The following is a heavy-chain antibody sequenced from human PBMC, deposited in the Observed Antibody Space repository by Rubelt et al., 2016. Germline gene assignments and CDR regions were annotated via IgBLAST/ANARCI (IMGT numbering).Heavy chain of an antibody. D-gene: IGHD1-26*01. V-gene: IGHV3-11*01. Sequence: YYADSVKGRFTISRDNAKNSLYLQMNSLRAEDTAVYYCAREGVGATHYYGMDVWGQGTTVTVSS. CDR3: AREGVGATHYYGMDV. J-gene: IGHJ6*02.